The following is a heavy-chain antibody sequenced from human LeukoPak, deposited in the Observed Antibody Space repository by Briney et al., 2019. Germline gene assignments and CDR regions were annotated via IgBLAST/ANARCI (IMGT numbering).Heavy chain of an antibody. CDR3: ARLNTYYDFWSGYCTPNWFDP. V-gene: IGHV4-31*03. Sequence: PSQTLSLTCTVSGGSISSGGYYWSWIRQHPGKGLEWIGYIYYSGSTYYNPSLKSRVTISVDTSKNQFSLKLSSVTAADTAVYYCARLNTYYDFWSGYCTPNWFDPWGQGTLVTVSS. D-gene: IGHD3-3*01. J-gene: IGHJ5*02. CDR1: GGSISSGGYY. CDR2: IYYSGST.